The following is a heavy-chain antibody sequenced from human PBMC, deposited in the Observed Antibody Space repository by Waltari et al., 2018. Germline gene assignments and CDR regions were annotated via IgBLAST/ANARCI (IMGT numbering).Heavy chain of an antibody. CDR1: GRSIRNHY. CDR3: ATNLQAAEGMDS. J-gene: IGHJ4*02. V-gene: IGHV4-4*07. Sequence: QVQLQESGPRLVKPSETLSLTCTVSGRSIRNHYWNWIRQPAGKGLEWIGRIYSTGTTNFNPYLKGRVTMSVDTSKNHFSLNLTSLTAADTALYYCATNLQAAEGMDSWGQGTLVFVSS. D-gene: IGHD6-13*01. CDR2: IYSTGTT.